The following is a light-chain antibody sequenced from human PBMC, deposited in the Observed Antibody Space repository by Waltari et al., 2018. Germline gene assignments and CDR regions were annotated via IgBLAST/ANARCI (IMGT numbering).Light chain of an antibody. Sequence: EIELTQSPGTLSLSPGERATPSCRASQSVSSSYLAWYQPKPGQAPRLLIYGASSRATGIPDRFSGSGSGTDFTLTISRLEPEDFAVYYCQQYGSSPRITFGQGTRLEIK. CDR3: QQYGSSPRIT. CDR2: GAS. CDR1: QSVSSSY. V-gene: IGKV3-20*01. J-gene: IGKJ5*01.